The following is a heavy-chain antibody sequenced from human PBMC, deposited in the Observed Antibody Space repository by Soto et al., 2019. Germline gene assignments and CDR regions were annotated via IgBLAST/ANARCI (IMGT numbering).Heavy chain of an antibody. V-gene: IGHV1-2*02. CDR2: INPNSGGT. D-gene: IGHD3-22*01. CDR1: GYTFTGYY. Sequence: ASVKVSCKASGYTFTGYYMHWVRQAPGQGLEWMGWINPNSGGTNYEQKFQGRVTMTRDTSISTAYMELSRLRSDDTAVYYCARAPADYYDSSGYYYVGVPLGDYWGQGTLVTVSS. CDR3: ARAPADYYDSSGYYYVGVPLGDY. J-gene: IGHJ4*02.